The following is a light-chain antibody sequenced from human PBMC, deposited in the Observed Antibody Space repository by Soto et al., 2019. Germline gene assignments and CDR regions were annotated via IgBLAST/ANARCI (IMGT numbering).Light chain of an antibody. Sequence: MMMTQSPATLSVSPGERVTLPCRTSHSVNSHVAWYQQKPGQAPGFLLYGASTRATGIPVRFSGSGFGTEFTLTISSLQSEDFAVYYCQQYKNWPLFGQGTRLEIK. CDR1: HSVNSH. CDR3: QQYKNWPL. V-gene: IGKV3-15*01. J-gene: IGKJ5*01. CDR2: GAS.